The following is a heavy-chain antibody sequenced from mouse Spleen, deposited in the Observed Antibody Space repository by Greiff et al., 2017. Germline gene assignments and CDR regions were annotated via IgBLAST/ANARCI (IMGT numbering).Heavy chain of an antibody. J-gene: IGHJ2*01. CDR3: TRWDGNYQFDY. CDR1: GYTFTDYE. V-gene: IGHV1-15*01. D-gene: IGHD2-1*01. CDR2: IDPETGGT. Sequence: VQLQQSGAELVRPGASVTLSCKASGYTFTDYEMHWVKQTPVHGLEWIGAIDPETGGTAYNQKFKGKAILTADKSSSTAYMELRSLTSEDSAVYYCTRWDGNYQFDYWGQGTTLTVSS.